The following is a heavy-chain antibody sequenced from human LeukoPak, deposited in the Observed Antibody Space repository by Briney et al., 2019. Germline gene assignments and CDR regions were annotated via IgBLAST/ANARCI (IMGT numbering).Heavy chain of an antibody. D-gene: IGHD5-18*01. CDR2: TYYRSKWNT. J-gene: IGHJ4*02. CDR3: ARGCYSSFDY. V-gene: IGHV6-1*01. Sequence: SQTLSLTCALSGDSLSNNNVAWNWIRQSPSRGLEWLGRTYYRSKWNTDYAVSVKSRITINSDTSKNQFSLQLNSVTPEDTAVYYCARGCYSSFDYWDQGTLVNVSS. CDR1: GDSLSNNNVA.